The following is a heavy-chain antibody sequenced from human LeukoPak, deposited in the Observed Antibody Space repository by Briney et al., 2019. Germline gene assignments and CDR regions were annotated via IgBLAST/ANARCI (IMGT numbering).Heavy chain of an antibody. D-gene: IGHD3-10*01. CDR1: GFTFSSYA. Sequence: GSLRLSCAASGFTFSSYAMHWVRQAPGKGLEWVAVISYDGSNKYSADSVKGRFTISRDNSKNTLYLQMNSLRAEDTVVYYCARDSLGDPTYYFDYWGQGTLVTVSS. J-gene: IGHJ4*02. CDR2: ISYDGSNK. CDR3: ARDSLGDPTYYFDY. V-gene: IGHV3-30*04.